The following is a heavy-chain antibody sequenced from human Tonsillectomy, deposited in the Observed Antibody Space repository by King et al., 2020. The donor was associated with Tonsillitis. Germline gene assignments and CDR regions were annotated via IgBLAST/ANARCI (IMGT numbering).Heavy chain of an antibody. J-gene: IGHJ4*02. D-gene: IGHD1-26*01. CDR1: GFIFGAYG. V-gene: IGHV3-30*02. Sequence: VQLVQSGGGVVQPGGSLKLSCAASGFIFGAYGMHWVRQAPDKGLEWVAFIRFDGSNEYHADSVKGRFTVSRDNSQNTLYLQMNSLRNEDTAVYYCAKDPGEQPSVDYYFDYWGQGTLVTVSS. CDR2: IRFDGSNE. CDR3: AKDPGEQPSVDYYFDY.